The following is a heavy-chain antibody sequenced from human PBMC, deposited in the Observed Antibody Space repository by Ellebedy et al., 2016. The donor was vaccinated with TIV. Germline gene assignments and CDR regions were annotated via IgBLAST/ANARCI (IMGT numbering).Heavy chain of an antibody. CDR1: GGTISSGGNS. CDR2: IYHSGST. D-gene: IGHD3-10*01. J-gene: IGHJ5*02. Sequence: MPSETLTLTCAASGGTISSGGNSWSRTRQPPGKGLEWIGYIYHSGSTYYNPSLKSRVTISVDRSKNQFSLKLNSVTAADTAVYYCARDRRELGGWFDPWGLGTLVTVSS. CDR3: ARDRRELGGWFDP. V-gene: IGHV4-30-2*01.